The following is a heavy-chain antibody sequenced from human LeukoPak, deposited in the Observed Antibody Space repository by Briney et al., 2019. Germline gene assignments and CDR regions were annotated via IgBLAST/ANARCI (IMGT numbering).Heavy chain of an antibody. CDR1: GFTFSSYW. CDR2: IQQDGSEK. V-gene: IGHV3-7*01. Sequence: GGSLRLSCAASGFTFSSYWMSWVRQAPGKGLQWVANIQQDGSEKYYVDSMKGRFTISRDNAKNSLFLQMNSLRAEDTAVYYCARERGGSRSWVYYYYMDVWGKGTTVTVSS. D-gene: IGHD1-26*01. CDR3: ARERGGSRSWVYYYYMDV. J-gene: IGHJ6*03.